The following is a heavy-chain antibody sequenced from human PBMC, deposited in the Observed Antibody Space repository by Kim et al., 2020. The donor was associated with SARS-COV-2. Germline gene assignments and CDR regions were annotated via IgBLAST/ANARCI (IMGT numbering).Heavy chain of an antibody. Sequence: STNYTPSLKSRVTISVDTSKNQFSLKLSSVTAADTAVYYCARVAVTTIDYWGQGTLVTVSS. V-gene: IGHV4-59*01. CDR2: ST. D-gene: IGHD4-17*01. J-gene: IGHJ4*02. CDR3: ARVAVTTIDY.